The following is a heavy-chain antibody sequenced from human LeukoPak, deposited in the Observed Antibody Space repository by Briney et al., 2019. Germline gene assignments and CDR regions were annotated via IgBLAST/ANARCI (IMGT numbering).Heavy chain of an antibody. J-gene: IGHJ4*02. Sequence: GGSLRLSCAASGFTFSSYWMSWVRQAPGKGLEWVANIKQDVSEKYYVDSVKGGFTISRDNAKNSLYLQMNSLRAEDTAVYYCARDAAYCGGDCPPGYYFDYWGQGTLVTVSS. CDR3: ARDAAYCGGDCPPGYYFDY. CDR2: IKQDVSEK. V-gene: IGHV3-7*01. CDR1: GFTFSSYW. D-gene: IGHD2-21*02.